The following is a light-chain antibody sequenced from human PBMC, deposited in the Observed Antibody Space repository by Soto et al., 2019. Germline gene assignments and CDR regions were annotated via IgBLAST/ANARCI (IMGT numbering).Light chain of an antibody. CDR3: QQRSHWPQYMYT. J-gene: IGKJ2*01. Sequence: EIVLTQSPATLSLSPGERATLSCRASQSVSSYLAWYQQKPGQAPRLLIYDASNRATGIPARFSGSGSGTDFTLTISSLKPEDFAVYYCQQRSHWPQYMYTFGQGTKLEIK. CDR1: QSVSSY. CDR2: DAS. V-gene: IGKV3-11*01.